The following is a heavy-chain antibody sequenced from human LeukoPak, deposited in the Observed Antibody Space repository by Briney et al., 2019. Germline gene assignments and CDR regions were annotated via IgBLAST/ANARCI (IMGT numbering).Heavy chain of an antibody. CDR3: ARNFGGSVATTVDY. CDR2: INPNSGGT. V-gene: IGHV1-2*02. Sequence: ASVKVSCKASEYTFTAYYIHWVRQAPGQGLEWMGWINPNSGGTKYAQKFQGMVTMTRDASITTAYMELSRLRSDDTAVYYCARNFGGSVATTVDYWGQGSLVTVSS. CDR1: EYTFTAYY. J-gene: IGHJ4*02. D-gene: IGHD5-12*01.